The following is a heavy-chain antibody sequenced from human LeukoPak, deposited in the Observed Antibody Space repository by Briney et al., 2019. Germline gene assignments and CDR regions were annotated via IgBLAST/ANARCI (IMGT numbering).Heavy chain of an antibody. D-gene: IGHD5-18*01. CDR2: INGDGGGV. V-gene: IGHV3-9*01. CDR3: ARDRGGKVDTGAVEY. Sequence: GGSLRFSGVGSKFTFRYYARHWVGQAPGRGLEWFAGINGDGGGVAYADSVVGRFTISRDYAETSLYLQMNSLRPEDTALYYCARDRGGKVDTGAVEYWGQGTQVAVSS. CDR1: KFTFRYYA. J-gene: IGHJ4*02.